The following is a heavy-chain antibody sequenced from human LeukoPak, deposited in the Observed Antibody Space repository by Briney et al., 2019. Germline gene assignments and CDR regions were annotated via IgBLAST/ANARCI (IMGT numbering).Heavy chain of an antibody. CDR2: IRYDGSNK. Sequence: PGGSLRLSCAASGFTFSSYGMHWVRQAPGKGLEWVAFIRYDGSNKYYADSVKGRSTISRDNSKDTLYLQMNSLRAEDTAVYYCARGPPTTYFDWEFDYWGQGTLVTVSS. J-gene: IGHJ4*02. V-gene: IGHV3-30*02. CDR1: GFTFSSYG. CDR3: ARGPPTTYFDWEFDY. D-gene: IGHD3-9*01.